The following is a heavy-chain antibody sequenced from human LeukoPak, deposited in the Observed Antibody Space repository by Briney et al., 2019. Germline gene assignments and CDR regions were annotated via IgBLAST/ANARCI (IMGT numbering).Heavy chain of an antibody. CDR2: IYSGGST. CDR1: GFTVSSNY. J-gene: IGHJ6*02. CDR3: AKDFGYDSRYYGMDV. Sequence: GGSLRLSCAASGFTVSSNYMSWVRQAPGKGLEWVSVIYSGGSTYYADSVKGRFTISRDNSKNTLYVQMNSLRAEDTAVYYCAKDFGYDSRYYGMDVWGQGTTVTVSS. V-gene: IGHV3-53*01. D-gene: IGHD3-3*01.